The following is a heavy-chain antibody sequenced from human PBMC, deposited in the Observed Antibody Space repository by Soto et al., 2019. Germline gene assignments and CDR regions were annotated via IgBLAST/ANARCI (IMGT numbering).Heavy chain of an antibody. V-gene: IGHV3-30-3*01. J-gene: IGHJ4*02. D-gene: IGHD5-12*01. CDR1: GFTFRSYA. CDR2: ISYDGNNN. Sequence: QVQLVESGGGVVQPGTSLRLSCAVSGFTFRSYATHWVRQAPGGGLEWVAPISYDGNNNYYADSVKGRFTISRDTFTNTLFLQMNSLRREDTAMYYCARGIGDGYNLDYWGQGTLVTVSS. CDR3: ARGIGDGYNLDY.